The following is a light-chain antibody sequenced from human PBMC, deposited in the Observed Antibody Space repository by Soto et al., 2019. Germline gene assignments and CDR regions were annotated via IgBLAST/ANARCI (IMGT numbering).Light chain of an antibody. V-gene: IGKV3-11*01. CDR1: QSVSSY. Sequence: ETVLTQSPATLSLSPGERSTLSCRSSQSVSSYLAWYQQRPGQVPRLLIYDASNRATGIPARFSGSGSGTDFTLTISSLEAEDFAIYYCQQRSNWPPITCGQGTRREIK. J-gene: IGKJ5*01. CDR3: QQRSNWPPIT. CDR2: DAS.